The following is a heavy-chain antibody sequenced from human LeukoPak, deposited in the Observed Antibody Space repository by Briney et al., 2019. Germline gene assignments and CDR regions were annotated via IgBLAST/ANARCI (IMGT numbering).Heavy chain of an antibody. CDR2: ISGSGGDS. V-gene: IGHV3-23*01. CDR3: AKVSGRILIWPQPFGDGMDV. J-gene: IGHJ6*02. D-gene: IGHD3-10*01. Sequence: PPGRSLRLSCAASGISFSTYVMAWVRQAPGKGLECVSAISGSGGDSYYAASVKGRFTISRDNSKNTLYLQMNSLRVEDTAVYYCAKVSGRILIWPQPFGDGMDVWGQGTTVTVSS. CDR1: GISFSTYV.